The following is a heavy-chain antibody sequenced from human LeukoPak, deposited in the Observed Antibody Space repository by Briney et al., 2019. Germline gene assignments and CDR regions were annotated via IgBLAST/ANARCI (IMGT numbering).Heavy chain of an antibody. CDR3: TRDPTLPYRSGWYFDY. J-gene: IGHJ4*02. CDR1: GFTFSSYG. D-gene: IGHD6-19*01. CDR2: IRYDGSNK. Sequence: GGSLRLSSAASGFTFSSYGMHWVRQAPGKGLEWVAFIRYDGSNKYYADSVKGRFTIYRDNSKNTLYLQMNSLRAEDTAVYYCTRDPTLPYRSGWYFDYWGQGTLVTVSS. V-gene: IGHV3-30*02.